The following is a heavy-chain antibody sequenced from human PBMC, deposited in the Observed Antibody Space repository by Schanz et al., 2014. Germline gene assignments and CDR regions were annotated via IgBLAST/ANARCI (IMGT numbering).Heavy chain of an antibody. J-gene: IGHJ4*02. CDR2: INTNTGNP. V-gene: IGHV7-4-1*02. D-gene: IGHD6-19*01. CDR1: GYTLSKLS. CDR3: TTETIAMAGTFSI. Sequence: QVQLVQSGAEVKKAGASVKVSCKVSGYTLSKLSIHWVRQAPGQGLEWVGWINTNTGNPTYAQGFTGRFVFSLDTSVSTAYLQISSLKAEDTAAYYCTTETIAMAGTFSIWGQGTLVTVSS.